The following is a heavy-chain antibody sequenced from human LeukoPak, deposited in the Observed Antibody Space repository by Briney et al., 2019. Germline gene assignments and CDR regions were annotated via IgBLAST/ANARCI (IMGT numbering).Heavy chain of an antibody. CDR1: GXTFTGYY. V-gene: IGHV1-2*04. CDR3: ARADGSGSFYGMDV. D-gene: IGHD3-10*01. Sequence: GASVKVSCKAXGXTFTGYYMHWVRQAPGQGLEWMGWINPNSGGTNYAQKFQGWVTMTRDTSISTAYMELSRLRSDDTAVYYCARADGSGSFYGMDVWGQGTTVTVSS. CDR2: INPNSGGT. J-gene: IGHJ6*02.